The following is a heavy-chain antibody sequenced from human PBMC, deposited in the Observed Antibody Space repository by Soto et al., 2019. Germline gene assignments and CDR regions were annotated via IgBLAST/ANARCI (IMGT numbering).Heavy chain of an antibody. J-gene: IGHJ6*02. CDR1: GGTFSSYT. V-gene: IGHV1-2*04. CDR3: ARRSPYYYYGMDV. D-gene: IGHD3-10*01. Sequence: ASVKVSCKASGGTFSSYTISWVRQAPGQGLEWMGWINPNSGGTNYAQKFKGWVTMTRDTSISTAYMELSRLRSDDTAVYYCARRSPYYYYGMDVWGQGTTVTVSS. CDR2: INPNSGGT.